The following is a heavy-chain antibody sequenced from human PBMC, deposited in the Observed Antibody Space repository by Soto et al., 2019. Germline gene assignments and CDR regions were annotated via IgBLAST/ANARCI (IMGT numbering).Heavy chain of an antibody. CDR3: ARDWYGTYLVFYDY. D-gene: IGHD1-1*01. Sequence: PGGSLRLSCAASGFTFSSYNMNWVRQAPGKGLEWISYISDSGTTVYYTESVKGRFTISRDNAKNSLFLQMNSLRAEDTAVYYCARDWYGTYLVFYDYWGQGTXVTVSS. J-gene: IGHJ4*02. V-gene: IGHV3-48*01. CDR1: GFTFSSYN. CDR2: ISDSGTTV.